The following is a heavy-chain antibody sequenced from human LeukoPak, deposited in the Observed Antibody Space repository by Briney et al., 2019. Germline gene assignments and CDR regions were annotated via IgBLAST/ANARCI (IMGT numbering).Heavy chain of an antibody. V-gene: IGHV3-30*18. CDR1: GFTFSSYS. CDR3: AKDEAVAGTY. Sequence: GGSLRLSCAASGFTFSSYSMNWVRQAPGKGLEWVAVISYDGSNKYYADSVKGRFTISRDNSKNTLYLQMNSLRAEDTAVYYCAKDEAVAGTYWGQGTLVTVSS. J-gene: IGHJ4*02. CDR2: ISYDGSNK. D-gene: IGHD6-19*01.